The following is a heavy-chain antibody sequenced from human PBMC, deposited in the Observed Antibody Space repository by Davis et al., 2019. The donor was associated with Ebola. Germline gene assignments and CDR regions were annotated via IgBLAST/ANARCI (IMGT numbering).Heavy chain of an antibody. CDR2: SRNKENRYST. V-gene: IGHV3-72*01. CDR1: GFPFSSYF. J-gene: IGHJ6*02. CDR3: VITPINVLRYFGPIKGGGMDV. Sequence: GESLKISCAVSGFPFSSYFMDWVRLTPGKGLEWVGLSRNKENRYSTEYAASVRGRFTISRDDSKDSLDLQMNSLRAEDTAVHYCVITPINVLRYFGPIKGGGMDVWGQGTTVTVSS. D-gene: IGHD3-9*01.